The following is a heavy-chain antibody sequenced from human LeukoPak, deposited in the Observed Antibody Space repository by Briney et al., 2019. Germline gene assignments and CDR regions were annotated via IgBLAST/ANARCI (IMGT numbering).Heavy chain of an antibody. CDR3: SRAYSTGWLGINDF. CDR2: IRNKANGGTA. CDR1: GFTFSDYA. J-gene: IGHJ4*02. Sequence: GGSLRLSCTASGFTFSDYAMTWVRQAPGKGLEWVGFIRNKANGGTADYAASVKGRFTISRDDSKTIAYLQMNSLKNEDTAVYFCSRAYSTGWLGINDFWGQGALVTLSS. D-gene: IGHD6-19*01. V-gene: IGHV3-49*04.